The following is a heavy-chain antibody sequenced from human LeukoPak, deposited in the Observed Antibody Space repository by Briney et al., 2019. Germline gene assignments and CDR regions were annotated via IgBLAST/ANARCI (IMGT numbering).Heavy chain of an antibody. V-gene: IGHV4-38-2*02. Sequence: SETLSLTCTVSGFSISSTYYGAWIRQPPGKGLEWIATISHSGSTYYTPSLESRLTISLDTSRNHFSLRLSSVTAADTAVYYCARVNAPVATFDYWGLGTLVAVSS. J-gene: IGHJ4*02. CDR3: ARVNAPVATFDY. CDR2: ISHSGST. CDR1: GFSISSTYY. D-gene: IGHD1-1*01.